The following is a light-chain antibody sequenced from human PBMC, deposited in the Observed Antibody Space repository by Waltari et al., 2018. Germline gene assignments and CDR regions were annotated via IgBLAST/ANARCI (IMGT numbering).Light chain of an antibody. CDR2: DAS. J-gene: IGKJ1*01. V-gene: IGKV3D-20*01. CDR1: QSVSSSY. CDR3: QQYGSSPT. Sequence: EIVLTHSPATLSFSPGESTTLSCGASQSVSSSYLAWYQQKPGLAPRLLIYDASSRATGIPDRFSGSGSGTDFTLTISRLEPEDFAVYYCQQYGSSPTFGQGTKVEIK.